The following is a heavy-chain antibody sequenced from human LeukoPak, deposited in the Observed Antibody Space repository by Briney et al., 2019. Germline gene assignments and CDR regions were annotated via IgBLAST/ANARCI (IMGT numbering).Heavy chain of an antibody. CDR2: IIPILGIA. V-gene: IGHV1-69*04. J-gene: IGHJ3*02. D-gene: IGHD6-19*01. CDR3: ARGVAVAVDAFDI. Sequence: GASVKVSCKASGYTFINYYMHWVRQAPGQGLEWMGRIIPILGIANYAQKFQGRVTITADKSTSTAYMELSSLRSEDTAVYYCARGVAVAVDAFDIWGQGTMVTVSS. CDR1: GYTFINYY.